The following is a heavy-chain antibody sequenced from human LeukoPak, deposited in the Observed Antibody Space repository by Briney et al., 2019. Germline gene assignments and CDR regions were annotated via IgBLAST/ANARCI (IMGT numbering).Heavy chain of an antibody. CDR2: IWYDGSNK. CDR3: AKDNYDSSGHLDY. D-gene: IGHD3-22*01. CDR1: GFTFSSYG. V-gene: IGHV3-33*06. Sequence: GGSLRLSCAASGFTFSSYGMHWVRQAPGKGLEWVTVIWYDGSNKYYADSVKGRFTISRDNSKNTLYLQMNSLRAEDTAVYYCAKDNYDSSGHLDYWGQGTLVTVSS. J-gene: IGHJ4*02.